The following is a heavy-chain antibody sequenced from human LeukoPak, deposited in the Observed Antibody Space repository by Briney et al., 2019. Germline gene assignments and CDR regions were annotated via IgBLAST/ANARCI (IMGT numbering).Heavy chain of an antibody. Sequence: GRSLRPSCAASGFTFSSYGMHWVRQAPGKGLEWVAVISYDGSNKYYADSVKGRFTISRDNSKNTLYLQMNSLRAEDTAVYYCAKGGENYYGSGSYYGNYFDYWGQGTLVTVSS. CDR2: ISYDGSNK. D-gene: IGHD3-10*01. J-gene: IGHJ4*02. CDR1: GFTFSSYG. CDR3: AKGGENYYGSGSYYGNYFDY. V-gene: IGHV3-30*18.